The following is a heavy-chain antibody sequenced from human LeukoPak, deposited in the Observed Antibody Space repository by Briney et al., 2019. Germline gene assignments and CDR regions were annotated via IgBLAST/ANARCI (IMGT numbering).Heavy chain of an antibody. V-gene: IGHV4-4*07. J-gene: IGHJ4*02. Sequence: PSETLSLTCTVSGGSISSYYWSWTRQPAGKGLEWVGRIYISGSTNYNHSLKSRVTMSVDTSKNQFSLNLSSVTAADTAVYFCAREEIWGSYRATDYWGQGTLVTVSS. D-gene: IGHD3-16*02. CDR1: GGSISSYY. CDR3: AREEIWGSYRATDY. CDR2: IYISGST.